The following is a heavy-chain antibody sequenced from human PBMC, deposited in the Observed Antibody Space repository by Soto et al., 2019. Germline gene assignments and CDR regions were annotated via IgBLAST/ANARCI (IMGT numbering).Heavy chain of an antibody. Sequence: EVQLVESGGGLVKPGGSLRLSCAASGFTFSSYSMNWVRQAPGKGLEWVSSISSSSSYIYYADSVKGRFTISRDNAKNSLYLQMNSLSAEDPPVYYCARSYGSGSYYNLAFWVPSYGMDVWGQGTTVTVSS. CDR1: GFTFSSYS. CDR2: ISSSSSYI. CDR3: ARSYGSGSYYNLAFWVPSYGMDV. J-gene: IGHJ6*02. D-gene: IGHD3-10*01. V-gene: IGHV3-21*01.